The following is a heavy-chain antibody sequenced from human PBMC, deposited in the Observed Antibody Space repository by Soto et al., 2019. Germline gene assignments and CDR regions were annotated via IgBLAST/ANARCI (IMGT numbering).Heavy chain of an antibody. V-gene: IGHV3-23*01. CDR3: AKSEGYYYYYGMDV. CDR1: EFTLGSSA. CDR2: ISGRGGST. J-gene: IGHJ6*02. Sequence: EVQLLESVGGLVRPGGSLRLSCAASEFTLGSSAMSWVRQPPGKGMVRVSAISGRGGSTYYPDSVKGRFTYSRDNSKNTLYLQMNSLRAEDTAIYYCAKSEGYYYYYGMDVWGQGTTVTVSS.